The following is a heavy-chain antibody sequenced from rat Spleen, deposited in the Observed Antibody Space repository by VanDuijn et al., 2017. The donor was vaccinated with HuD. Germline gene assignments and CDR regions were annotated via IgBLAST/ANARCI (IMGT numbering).Heavy chain of an antibody. V-gene: IGHV2-1*01. J-gene: IGHJ3*01. D-gene: IGHD1-12*03. CDR2: LWGDGST. CDR1: GFSLISNS. CDR3: TRSWGYYYDGSPQWFAY. Sequence: QVQLKESGPGLVQPSQTLSLICTVSGFSLISNSVHWVRQPPGKGLEWMGGLWGDGSTDFNSALKSRLSINRDTSKIQVFLKMNSLQTDDTAISFCTRSWGYYYDGSPQWFAYWGQGTLVTVSS.